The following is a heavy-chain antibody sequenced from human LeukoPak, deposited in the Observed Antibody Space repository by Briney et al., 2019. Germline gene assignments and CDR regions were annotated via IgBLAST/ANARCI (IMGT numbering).Heavy chain of an antibody. CDR2: INPSGGST. Sequence: ASVKVSCKASGYTFTSYYMHWVRQAPGQGLEWMGIINPSGGSTSYAQKFQGRVTMTRDTSISTAYMELSRLRSDDTAVYYCARVHCSSTSCYAPWSNYYMDVWGKGTTVTVSS. CDR3: ARVHCSSTSCYAPWSNYYMDV. V-gene: IGHV1-46*01. J-gene: IGHJ6*03. D-gene: IGHD2-2*01. CDR1: GYTFTSYY.